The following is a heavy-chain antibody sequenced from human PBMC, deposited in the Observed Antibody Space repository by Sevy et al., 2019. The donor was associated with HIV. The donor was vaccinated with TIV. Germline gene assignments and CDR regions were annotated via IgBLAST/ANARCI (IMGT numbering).Heavy chain of an antibody. CDR3: TRATYYYDSGSYYGMDV. J-gene: IGHJ6*02. Sequence: GGSLRLSCRAFGFNLGDYVMSWFHQAPGKGLSWVGFIRSKAYGATTEYAASVKGRVTISRDDSKGIAYLQMNSLKTEDTGRCYCTRATYYYDSGSYYGMDVWGQGTTVTVSS. D-gene: IGHD3-10*01. CDR2: IRSKAYGATT. CDR1: GFNLGDYV. V-gene: IGHV3-49*03.